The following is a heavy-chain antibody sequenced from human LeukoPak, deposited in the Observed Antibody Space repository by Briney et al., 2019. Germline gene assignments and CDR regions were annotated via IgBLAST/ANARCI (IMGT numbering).Heavy chain of an antibody. CDR3: AREGSSSFYYYYYYMDV. J-gene: IGHJ6*03. D-gene: IGHD6-13*01. Sequence: ASVKVSCEASGYTFTSYGISWVRQAPGQGLEWMGWISAYNGNTNYAQKLQGRVTMTTDTSTSTAYMELRSLRSDDTAVYYCAREGSSSFYYYYYYMDVWGKGTTVTVSS. V-gene: IGHV1-18*01. CDR1: GYTFTSYG. CDR2: ISAYNGNT.